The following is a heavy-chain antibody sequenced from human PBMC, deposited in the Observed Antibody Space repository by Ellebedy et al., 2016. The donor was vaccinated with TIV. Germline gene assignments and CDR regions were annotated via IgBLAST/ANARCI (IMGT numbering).Heavy chain of an antibody. J-gene: IGHJ5*02. Sequence: MPSETLSLTCTVPGGPIRSYYWSWIRQPTGKGLEWIGRIYTSGSTNYNPSLKSRVTMSVDTSKNQFSLKLSSVTAADTAVYYCARTVVAANNWFDPWGQGTLVTVSS. CDR1: GGPIRSYY. CDR2: IYTSGST. V-gene: IGHV4-4*07. CDR3: ARTVVAANNWFDP. D-gene: IGHD2-15*01.